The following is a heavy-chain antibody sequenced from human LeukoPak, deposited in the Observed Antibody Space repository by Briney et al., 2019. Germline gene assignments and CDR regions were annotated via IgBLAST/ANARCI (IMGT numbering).Heavy chain of an antibody. CDR1: GFTFSSYS. CDR3: ARGNGRVAAHYFDY. CDR2: ISSSGSTI. D-gene: IGHD2-15*01. J-gene: IGHJ4*02. Sequence: GGSLRLSCAASGFTFSSYSINWVRQAPGKGPEWVSYISSSGSTIYYADSVKGRFTISRDNAKNSLYLQMNSLRAEDTAVYYCARGNGRVAAHYFDYWGQGTLVTVSS. V-gene: IGHV3-48*04.